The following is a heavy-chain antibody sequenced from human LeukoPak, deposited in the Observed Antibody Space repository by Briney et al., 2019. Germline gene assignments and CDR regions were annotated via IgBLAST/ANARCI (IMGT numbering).Heavy chain of an antibody. CDR3: ARSRWLDAFDY. J-gene: IGHJ4*02. CDR1: GFTFSNYA. V-gene: IGHV3-30*03. CDR2: ISYDGSTK. D-gene: IGHD6-19*01. Sequence: GGSLRLSCAASGFTFSNYALSWVRQAPGKGLEWVAVISYDGSTKYYADSVKGRFTISRDNAKNSLYLQMNSLRAEDTAVYYCARSRWLDAFDYWGQGTLVTVSS.